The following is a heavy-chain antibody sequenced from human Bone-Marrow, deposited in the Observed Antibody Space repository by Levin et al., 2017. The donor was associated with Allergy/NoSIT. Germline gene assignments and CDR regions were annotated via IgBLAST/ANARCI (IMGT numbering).Heavy chain of an antibody. CDR3: ATDLKDHYAFDI. D-gene: IGHD2-15*01. V-gene: IGHV1-24*01. CDR1: GYTLSDLS. CDR2: FDFDDGAT. J-gene: IGHJ3*02. Sequence: GESLKISCKVSGYTLSDLSMHWVRQAPGKGLEWMGGFDFDDGATIYAQKFQGRVTMTEDTSTDTAYMEFSGLRSEDTAVYYCATDLKDHYAFDIWGQGTMVTVSS.